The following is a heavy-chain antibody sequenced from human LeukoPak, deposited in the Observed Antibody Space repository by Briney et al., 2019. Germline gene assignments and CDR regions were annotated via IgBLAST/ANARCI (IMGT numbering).Heavy chain of an antibody. CDR2: ISSSGSTI. V-gene: IGHV3-11*01. J-gene: IGHJ4*02. CDR3: ARRGYSYGCLDF. CDR1: GFTFSDYY. Sequence: GSLRLSCAASGFTFSDYYMSWIRQAPGKGLGWVSYISSSGSTIYYADSVKGRFTISRDNAKNSLYLQVNSLRAEDTAVYYCARRGYSYGCLDFWGQGTLVTVSS. D-gene: IGHD5-18*01.